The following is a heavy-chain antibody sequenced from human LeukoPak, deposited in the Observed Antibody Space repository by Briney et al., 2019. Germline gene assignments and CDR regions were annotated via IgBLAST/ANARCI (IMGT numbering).Heavy chain of an antibody. CDR3: ARSDYRKRGLYSFDY. J-gene: IGHJ4*02. CDR2: IKQDGSEK. CDR1: GFTFSSYW. V-gene: IGHV3-7*01. D-gene: IGHD4-11*01. Sequence: GGSLRLSCAASGFTFSSYWMSWVRQAPGKGLEWVANIKQDGSEKYYVDSVKGRFTISRDNAKNSLYLQMNSLRAEDTAVYYCARSDYRKRGLYSFDYWGQGTLVTVSS.